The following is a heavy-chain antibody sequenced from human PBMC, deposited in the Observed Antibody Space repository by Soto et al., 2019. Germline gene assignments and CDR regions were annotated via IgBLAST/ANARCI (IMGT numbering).Heavy chain of an antibody. Sequence: ASVKVSCKASGYTFTSYGISWVRQAPGQGLEWMGWISAYNGNTNYAQKLQGRVTMTTDTSTSTAYMELRSLRSDDTAVYYCARVRGYGDSDDAFDISGQGTMVTVSS. D-gene: IGHD4-17*01. J-gene: IGHJ3*02. CDR3: ARVRGYGDSDDAFDI. CDR2: ISAYNGNT. V-gene: IGHV1-18*01. CDR1: GYTFTSYG.